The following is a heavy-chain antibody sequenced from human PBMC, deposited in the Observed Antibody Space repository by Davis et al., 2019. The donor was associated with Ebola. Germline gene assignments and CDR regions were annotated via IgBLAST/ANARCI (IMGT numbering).Heavy chain of an antibody. J-gene: IGHJ6*02. CDR2: IYTSGST. D-gene: IGHD4-17*01. V-gene: IGHV4-4*07. CDR1: GGSTSRYY. Sequence: PSETLSLTCTVSGGSTSRYYWSWIRQQAGKGLEWIGRIYTSGSTNYNPSLKTRVTMSVDTSKNQFSLKLSSVTAADTAVYNCAGESTPTMTTEYGMDVWGQGTTVTVSS. CDR3: AGESTPTMTTEYGMDV.